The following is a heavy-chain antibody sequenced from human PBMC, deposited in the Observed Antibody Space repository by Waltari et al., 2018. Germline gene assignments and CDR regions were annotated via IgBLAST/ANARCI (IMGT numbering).Heavy chain of an antibody. Sequence: QVQLVQSGAEVKKPGSSVKVSCKASGGTFSSYAISWVRQAPGQGLEWMGGIIPILGIANYAQKVQGRVTITADKSTSTAYMELSSLRSEDTAVYYCARSPGIAAAGLYYYYYGMDVWGQGTTVTVSS. J-gene: IGHJ6*02. CDR2: IIPILGIA. V-gene: IGHV1-69*10. CDR3: ARSPGIAAAGLYYYYYGMDV. CDR1: GGTFSSYA. D-gene: IGHD6-13*01.